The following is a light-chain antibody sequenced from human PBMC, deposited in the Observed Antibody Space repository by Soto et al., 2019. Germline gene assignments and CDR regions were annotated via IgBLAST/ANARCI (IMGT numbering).Light chain of an antibody. CDR2: SNN. Sequence: QSVLTQPPSAFGTPGQRVTISCSGSSSNIGSNYVYWYQQLPGTAPNLLIYSNNQRPSGVPDRFSGSKSGSSASLAISGLRSEDEADYYCAAWDDSLSGFYVFGTGTKVTVL. J-gene: IGLJ1*01. CDR3: AAWDDSLSGFYV. V-gene: IGLV1-47*02. CDR1: SSNIGSNY.